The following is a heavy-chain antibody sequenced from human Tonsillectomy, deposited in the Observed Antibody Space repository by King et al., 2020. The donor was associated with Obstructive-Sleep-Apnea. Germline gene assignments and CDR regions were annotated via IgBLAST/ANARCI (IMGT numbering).Heavy chain of an antibody. CDR2: IYHSGST. J-gene: IGHJ5*02. Sequence: QLQESGPGLVKPSETLSLICTVSGYSISSGYYWGWIRQPPGKGLEWIGSIYHSGSTYYNPSLKSRVTISVDTSKNQYSLKLTSVTAAETAVYYCSRGWEPGPWGQGTLVTVSS. CDR1: GYSISSGYY. D-gene: IGHD1-26*01. V-gene: IGHV4-38-2*02. CDR3: SRGWEPGP.